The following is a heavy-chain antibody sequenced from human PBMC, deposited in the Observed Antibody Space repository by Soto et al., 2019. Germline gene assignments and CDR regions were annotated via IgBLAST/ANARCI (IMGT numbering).Heavy chain of an antibody. J-gene: IGHJ4*02. CDR3: AHGSCFGADCYPNPYCDF. CDR2: IYWDDDK. V-gene: IGHV2-5*02. CDR1: GFSLSTTEEG. Sequence: QITLKESGPPLVKPTQTLTLTCTFSGFSLSTTEEGVGWIRQPPGKAPEWLALIYWDDDKSYSPSPKTRLTITKDTSKSQVVLTVTNVDPVDTATYYCAHGSCFGADCYPNPYCDFWGQGILVTVSS. D-gene: IGHD2-21*02.